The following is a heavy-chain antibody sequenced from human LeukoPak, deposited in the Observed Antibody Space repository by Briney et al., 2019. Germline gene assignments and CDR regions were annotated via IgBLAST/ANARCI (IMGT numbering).Heavy chain of an antibody. D-gene: IGHD6-13*01. Sequence: GGSLRLSCAASGFTFSNYDFHWVRQVTGKGLEWVSAIGGGGDTYYSASVEGRFTISRENGKYSLFLQMNSLRDGDTAVYYCAREISGAAGGHYYYGVDVWGQGTTVIVSS. V-gene: IGHV3-13*01. J-gene: IGHJ6*02. CDR2: IGGGGDT. CDR3: AREISGAAGGHYYYGVDV. CDR1: GFTFSNYD.